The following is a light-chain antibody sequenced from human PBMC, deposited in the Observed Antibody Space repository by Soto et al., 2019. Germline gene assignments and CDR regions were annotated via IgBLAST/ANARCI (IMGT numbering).Light chain of an antibody. J-gene: IGLJ1*01. CDR3: QAWDSSHYV. CDR2: QDS. V-gene: IGLV3-1*01. CDR1: KLGDKY. Sequence: SYELTQPPSVSVSPGQTASITCSGDKLGDKYACWYQQKPGQSPVLVIYQDSKRPSGIPERFSGPNSGNTATLTISGTQAMDEADYYCQAWDSSHYVFGTGTKVTV.